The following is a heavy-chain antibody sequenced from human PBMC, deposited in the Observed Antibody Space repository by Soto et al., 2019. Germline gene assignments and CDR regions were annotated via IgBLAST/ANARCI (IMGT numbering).Heavy chain of an antibody. Sequence: TETLSLTCSVYGGSFSGYYWGWIRQPPGKGLEXIGXXXLSGSXNXXPXXXSRVTISGDKSKHQFSLKLSSVTAADKAVYYCARGIAARPHGSFDYWGQGTLVTVSS. CDR2: XXLSGSX. J-gene: IGHJ4*02. V-gene: IGHV4-34*01. CDR3: ARGIAARPHGSFDY. CDR1: GGSFSGYY. D-gene: IGHD6-6*01.